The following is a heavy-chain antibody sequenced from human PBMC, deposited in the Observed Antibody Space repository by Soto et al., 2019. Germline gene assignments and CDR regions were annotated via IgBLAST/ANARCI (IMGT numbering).Heavy chain of an antibody. J-gene: IGHJ6*02. CDR2: IDPSDSYT. CDR3: ARLGCSSTSCYSSQTYYDYYSMDV. Sequence: PGESLKISCKGSGYSFTSYWISWVRQMPGKGLEWMGRIDPSDSYTNYSPSFQGHVTISADKSISTAYLQWSSLKASDTAMYYCARLGCSSTSCYSSQTYYDYYSMDVGGQGTTVTASS. CDR1: GYSFTSYW. D-gene: IGHD2-2*01. V-gene: IGHV5-10-1*01.